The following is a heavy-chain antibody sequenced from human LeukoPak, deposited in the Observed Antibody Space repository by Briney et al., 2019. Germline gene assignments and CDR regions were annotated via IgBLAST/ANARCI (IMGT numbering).Heavy chain of an antibody. CDR3: ARTYTAMVPYYFDY. Sequence: SGPTLVNPTQTLTLTCTFSGFSLSTSGMCVSWIRQPPGKALEWLARIDWDDGKYYSSSLKTRLTISKDTSTNQVVLTMTNMDPVDTATYYCARTYTAMVPYYFDYWGQGTLVTVSS. V-gene: IGHV2-70*11. J-gene: IGHJ4*02. D-gene: IGHD5-18*01. CDR2: IDWDDGK. CDR1: GFSLSTSGMC.